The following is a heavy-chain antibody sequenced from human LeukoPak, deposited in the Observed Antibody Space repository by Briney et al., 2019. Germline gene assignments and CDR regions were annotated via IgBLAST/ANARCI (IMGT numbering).Heavy chain of an antibody. V-gene: IGHV3-23*01. D-gene: IGHD3-22*01. CDR3: AIMHGYYDGSGYWVQ. CDR2: ITTSGATT. J-gene: IGHJ4*02. Sequence: GGSLRLSCAASGFTFINYAMSWVRQAPGKGLEWVSFITTSGATTSYADSVKGRFTISRDNPRNTLYMQMNSLRDEDTALYYCAIMHGYYDGSGYWVQWGQGTLVTVSS. CDR1: GFTFINYA.